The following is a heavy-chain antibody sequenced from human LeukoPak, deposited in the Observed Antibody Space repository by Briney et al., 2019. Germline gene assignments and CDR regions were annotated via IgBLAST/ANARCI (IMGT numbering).Heavy chain of an antibody. Sequence: GASVKVSCKASGYTFTSYDINWVRQATGQGLEWMGWMNPNSGNTGYAQKFQGRVTMTRNTSISTAYMELSSLRSEDTAVYYCASWDTAMVQDAFDIWGQGTMVTVSS. D-gene: IGHD5-18*01. CDR2: MNPNSGNT. CDR1: GYTFTSYD. CDR3: ASWDTAMVQDAFDI. J-gene: IGHJ3*02. V-gene: IGHV1-8*01.